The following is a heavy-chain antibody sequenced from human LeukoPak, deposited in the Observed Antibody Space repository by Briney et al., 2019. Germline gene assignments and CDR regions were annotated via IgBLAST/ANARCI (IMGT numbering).Heavy chain of an antibody. CDR2: INQDGSEK. D-gene: IGHD2-2*01. CDR1: GFTFSTYW. Sequence: GGSLRLSCAASGFTFSTYWMSWVRQAPGKGLEWVANINQDGSEKNYVDSVKGRFAISRDNAKNSLYLQMNSLRAEDTAVYFCARSRYCSSSRCYMDVWGKGTTVTVSS. J-gene: IGHJ6*04. CDR3: ARSRYCSSSRCYMDV. V-gene: IGHV3-7*01.